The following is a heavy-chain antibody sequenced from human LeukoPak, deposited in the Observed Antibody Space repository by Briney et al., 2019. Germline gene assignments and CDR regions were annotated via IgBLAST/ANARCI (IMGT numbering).Heavy chain of an antibody. V-gene: IGHV5-51*01. CDR2: IYPGDSDT. Sequence: GESLKISFKGSGYSFTSFWNGWVRQIPGKGLDGRGIIYPGDSDTRYSPSYQGQVTISAYKSISTAYLQWSRLKASDTATYYCATHSYGVATDDPFDIWGQGTMVTVSS. CDR3: ATHSYGVATDDPFDI. CDR1: GYSFTSFW. D-gene: IGHD4-17*01. J-gene: IGHJ3*02.